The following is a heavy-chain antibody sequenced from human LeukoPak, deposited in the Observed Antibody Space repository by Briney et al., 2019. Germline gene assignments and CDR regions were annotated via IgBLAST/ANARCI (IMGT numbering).Heavy chain of an antibody. D-gene: IGHD1-26*01. Sequence: SGTLSLTCGVSGGSISGTNWWSWVRQPPGQGLEWIGEISLAGQTNYNPFLNGRVTMSLDKSSNQLSLHLTSVTAADTATYFCSRESGPFCPFGYWGQGALVIVSS. CDR1: GGSISGTNW. CDR2: ISLAGQT. J-gene: IGHJ4*02. V-gene: IGHV4-4*02. CDR3: SRESGPFCPFGY.